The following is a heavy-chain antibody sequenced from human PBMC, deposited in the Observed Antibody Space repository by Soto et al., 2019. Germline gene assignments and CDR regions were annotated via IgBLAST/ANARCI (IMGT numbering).Heavy chain of an antibody. Sequence: ASVKVSCKASGYTFTSYGISWVRQAPGQGLEWMGWMNPNSGNTGYAQKFQGRVTMTRNTSISTAYMELSSLRSEDTAVYYCARVYSYGSPVIDYWGQGTLVTVSS. CDR2: MNPNSGNT. CDR3: ARVYSYGSPVIDY. V-gene: IGHV1-8*02. CDR1: GYTFTSYG. J-gene: IGHJ4*02. D-gene: IGHD5-18*01.